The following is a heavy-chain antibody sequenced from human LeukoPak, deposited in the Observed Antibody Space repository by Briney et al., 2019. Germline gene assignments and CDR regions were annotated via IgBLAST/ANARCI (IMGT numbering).Heavy chain of an antibody. CDR1: GYSISSGYY. CDR2: IYHSGST. D-gene: IGHD1-26*01. V-gene: IGHV4-38-2*02. Sequence: SETLSLTCTASGYSISSGYYWGWIRQPPGKGLEWIGSIYHSGSTYYNPSLKSRVTISVDTSKNQFSLKLSSVTAADTAVYYCARSNPIVGATYWGQGTLVTVSS. J-gene: IGHJ4*02. CDR3: ARSNPIVGATY.